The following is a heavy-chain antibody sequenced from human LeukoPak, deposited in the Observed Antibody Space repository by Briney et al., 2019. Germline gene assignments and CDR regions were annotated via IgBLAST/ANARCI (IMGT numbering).Heavy chain of an antibody. CDR1: GGSISSSSYY. CDR2: IYYSGST. V-gene: IGHV4-39*01. Sequence: SETLSLTCTVSGGSISSSSYYWGWIRQPPGQGLEWIGSIYYSGSTYYNPSLKSRVTISVDTSKNQFSLKLSSVTAADTAVYYCSGMATIRDDAFDIWGQGTMVTVSS. J-gene: IGHJ3*02. CDR3: SGMATIRDDAFDI. D-gene: IGHD5-24*01.